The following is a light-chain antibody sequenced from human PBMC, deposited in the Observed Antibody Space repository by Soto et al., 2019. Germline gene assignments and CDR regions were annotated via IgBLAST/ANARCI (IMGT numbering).Light chain of an antibody. CDR1: QSVTSY. CDR3: QQRNRWPPIFT. V-gene: IGKV3-11*01. CDR2: DAS. J-gene: IGKJ3*01. Sequence: EIVLTQSPATLYLSPGERATLSCRASQSVTSYLAWYQQKPGQAPRLLIYDASNRATGIPARFSGSGSGTDFTLTISSLEPEDFAVYYCQQRNRWPPIFTFGPGTKVDFK.